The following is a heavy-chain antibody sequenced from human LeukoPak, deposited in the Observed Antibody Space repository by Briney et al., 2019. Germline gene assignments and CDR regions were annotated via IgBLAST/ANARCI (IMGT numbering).Heavy chain of an antibody. J-gene: IGHJ3*02. CDR2: IIPIFGTA. CDR3: ARGRPYAFDI. CDR1: GGTFISYA. V-gene: IGHV1-69*13. Sequence: GASVKVFCKASGGTFISYAISWVRQAPGQGLEWMGGIIPIFGTANYAQKFQGRVTITADESASTAYMELSSLRSEDTAVYYCARGRPYAFDIWGQGTMVTVSS.